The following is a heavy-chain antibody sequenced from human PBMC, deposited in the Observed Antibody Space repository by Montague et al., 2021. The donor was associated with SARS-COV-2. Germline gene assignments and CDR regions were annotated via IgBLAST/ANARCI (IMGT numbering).Heavy chain of an antibody. D-gene: IGHD3-10*01. CDR1: GDNVSSNSAA. Sequence: CAISGDNVSSNSAAWNWIRQSPSRGLEWLGRTYYGSKWYNDYAVSVKSRITINPDTSKNQFSLQLNSVTPEDTAVYYCARGGWGAPGTGRLFDYWGQGTLVTVSS. J-gene: IGHJ4*02. CDR2: TYYGSKWYN. CDR3: ARGGWGAPGTGRLFDY. V-gene: IGHV6-1*01.